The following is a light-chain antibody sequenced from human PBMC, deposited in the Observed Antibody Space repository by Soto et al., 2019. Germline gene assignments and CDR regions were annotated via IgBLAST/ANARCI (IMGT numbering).Light chain of an antibody. Sequence: SVLTHSPGPLSFSPGATAALSCRASQSVCSRQVAWYQQKPGHAPRLLIYGASTRATSFPARFSGSGSGTDFTLTISSLQSEDFAVYYCQQYNNWPWTFGQGTKVDIK. CDR1: QSVCSRQ. CDR2: GAS. J-gene: IGKJ1*01. CDR3: QQYNNWPWT. V-gene: IGKV3-15*01.